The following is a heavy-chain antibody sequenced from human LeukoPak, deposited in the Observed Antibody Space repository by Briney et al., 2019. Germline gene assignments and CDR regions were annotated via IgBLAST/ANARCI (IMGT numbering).Heavy chain of an antibody. J-gene: IGHJ4*02. CDR2: VHHTGRA. CDR3: ATVERDSGSYLSYYFHY. CDR1: GGSISDSFEHY. V-gene: IGHV4/OR15-8*01. Sequence: SETLSLTCVVSGGSISDSFEHYWSWVRQPPGKGFEWIAEVHHTGRAIYSPSFARRVAISADTSKNQVSLKLTSATAADTAVYYCATVERDSGSYLSYYFHYWGQGTLVTVSS. D-gene: IGHD1-26*01.